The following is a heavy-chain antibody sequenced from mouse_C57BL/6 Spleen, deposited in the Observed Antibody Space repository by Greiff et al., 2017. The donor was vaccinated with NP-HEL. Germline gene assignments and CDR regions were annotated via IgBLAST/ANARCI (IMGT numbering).Heavy chain of an antibody. Sequence: EVNVVESGGGLVKPGGSLKLSCAASGFTFSSYAMSWVRQTPEKRLEWVATISDGGSYTYYPDNVKGRFTISRDNAKNNLYLQMSHLKSEDTAMYYCARDDGTGTPFDYWGQGTTLTVSS. V-gene: IGHV5-4*01. J-gene: IGHJ2*01. CDR3: ARDDGTGTPFDY. CDR1: GFTFSSYA. CDR2: ISDGGSYT. D-gene: IGHD4-1*01.